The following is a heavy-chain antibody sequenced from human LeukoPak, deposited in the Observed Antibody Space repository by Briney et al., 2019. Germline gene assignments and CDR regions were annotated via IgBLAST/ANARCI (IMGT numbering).Heavy chain of an antibody. V-gene: IGHV3-23*01. CDR1: GFTFSSYA. J-gene: IGHJ4*02. CDR2: ISGSGGST. Sequence: GGSLRLSCAASGFTFSSYAMSWVRQAPGKGLNWVSGISGSGGSTYYADSVKGRFTISRDNSKNTLYLQMNSLRAEDTAVYYCAKSISGSYDYWGQGTLVTVSS. D-gene: IGHD3-10*01. CDR3: AKSISGSYDY.